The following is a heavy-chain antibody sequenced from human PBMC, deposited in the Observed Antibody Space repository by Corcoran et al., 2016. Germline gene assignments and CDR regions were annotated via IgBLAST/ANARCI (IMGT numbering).Heavy chain of an antibody. Sequence: QVQLVQSGAEVKKPGSSVKVSCKASGGTFSSYAISWVRQAPGQGLEWMGGIIPIFGTANYAQKFQGRVTITADKSTSTAYMELSSLRSEDTAVYYGASSGGFGETTPGDYWGQGTLVTVSS. D-gene: IGHD3-10*01. CDR3: ASSGGFGETTPGDY. V-gene: IGHV1-69*06. CDR1: GGTFSSYA. CDR2: IIPIFGTA. J-gene: IGHJ4*02.